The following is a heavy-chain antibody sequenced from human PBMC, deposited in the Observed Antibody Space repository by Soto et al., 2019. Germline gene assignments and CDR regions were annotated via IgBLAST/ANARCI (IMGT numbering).Heavy chain of an antibody. CDR3: ARSPVGEAFNV. CDR1: GFTFSSYS. Sequence: EVQLVESGGGLVKPGGSLRLSCAASGFTFSSYSMNWVRQAPGKGLEWVSSISSGSDYIFYADSLKGRFTISRDNAKNSLFMQMNSLTAEDTAVYYFARSPVGEAFNVWGQRTVVNVSS. CDR2: ISSGSDYI. J-gene: IGHJ3*01. V-gene: IGHV3-21*01.